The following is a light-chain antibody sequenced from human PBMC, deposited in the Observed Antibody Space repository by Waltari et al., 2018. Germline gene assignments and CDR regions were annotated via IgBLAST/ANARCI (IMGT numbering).Light chain of an antibody. V-gene: IGLV3-21*04. CDR1: NIENKR. Sequence: SYVLTQPPSVSVAPGKTARITCGGNNIENKRVHWYQQKPGQAPVLVILYDSDRPPGIPGRLSGSNSGNPATLTISRVEAGDEADYYCQVWDSSRDYVMFGGGTKLTVL. J-gene: IGLJ3*02. CDR2: YDS. CDR3: QVWDSSRDYVM.